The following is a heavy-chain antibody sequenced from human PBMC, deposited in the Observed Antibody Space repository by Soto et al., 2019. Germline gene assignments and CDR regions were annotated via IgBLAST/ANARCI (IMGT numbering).Heavy chain of an antibody. V-gene: IGHV3-74*01. Sequence: EVQLVESGGGLVQPGGSLRLSCAASGFTFSSFWMHWVRQAPGKGLEWVSRASPDGTSTSYAGSVKGPFTISRDNAKNTLFMQMNSLRAEDTAVYYCTRHGSGDYFLFDPWGQGTLVTVSS. CDR1: GFTFSSFW. D-gene: IGHD4-17*01. CDR3: TRHGSGDYFLFDP. CDR2: ASPDGTST. J-gene: IGHJ5*02.